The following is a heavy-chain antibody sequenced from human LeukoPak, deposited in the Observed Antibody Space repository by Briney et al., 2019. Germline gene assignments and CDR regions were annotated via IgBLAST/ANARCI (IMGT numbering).Heavy chain of an antibody. CDR2: ISYDGSKI. J-gene: IGHJ4*02. Sequence: PGGSLRLSCVASGFTFSSFAMHWVRQAPGKGLEWVAVISYDGSKIYYTDSLKGRFTISRDNSKNTLYLQMNSLRAEDTAVYFCARDPFFRDTSASLLDTYFDSWGQGTLVTVSS. D-gene: IGHD3-22*01. CDR1: GFTFSSFA. CDR3: ARDPFFRDTSASLLDTYFDS. V-gene: IGHV3-30-3*01.